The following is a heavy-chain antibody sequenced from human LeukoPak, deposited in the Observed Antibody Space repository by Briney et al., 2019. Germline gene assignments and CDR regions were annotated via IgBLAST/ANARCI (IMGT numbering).Heavy chain of an antibody. CDR1: GFTFSSYW. J-gene: IGHJ4*02. V-gene: IGHV3-7*03. CDR3: AKDAGNSGAEYFDY. D-gene: IGHD4-23*01. Sequence: QTGGSLRLSCAASGFTFSSYWMNWARQAPGKGLEWVASINHNGNVNYYVDSVKGRFTISRDNAKNSLYLQMNSLRVEDTAVYYCAKDAGNSGAEYFDYWGQGTLVTVFS. CDR2: INHNGNVN.